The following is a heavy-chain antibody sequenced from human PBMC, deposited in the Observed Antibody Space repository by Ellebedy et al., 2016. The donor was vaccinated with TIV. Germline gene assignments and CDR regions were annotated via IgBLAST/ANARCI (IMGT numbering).Heavy chain of an antibody. CDR2: VYAGGST. CDR1: DGPISNYY. Sequence: MPGGSLRLSCTVSDGPISNYYWSRIRQPAGRGLEWIGRVYAGGSTNYNPSLKSRVAMSVDTSKNQFSLNLTSVTAADTAVYYCARGLGYCSSTTCSDPRAFDCWGRGTLVTVSS. D-gene: IGHD2-2*01. V-gene: IGHV4-4*07. CDR3: ARGLGYCSSTTCSDPRAFDC. J-gene: IGHJ4*02.